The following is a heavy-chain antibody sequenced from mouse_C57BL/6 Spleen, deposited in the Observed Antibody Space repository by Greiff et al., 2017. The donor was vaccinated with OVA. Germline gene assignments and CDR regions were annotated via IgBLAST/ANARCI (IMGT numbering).Heavy chain of an antibody. CDR2: INPSNGGT. Sequence: QVQLQQPGTELVKPGASVKLSCKASGYTFTSYWLHWVKQRPGQGLEWIGNINPSNGGTNYNEKFKSKATLTVDKSSSTAYMQRSSLTSEDSAVYYCARGGAYDYAWFAYWGQGTLVTVSA. J-gene: IGHJ3*01. D-gene: IGHD2-4*01. CDR3: ARGGAYDYAWFAY. V-gene: IGHV1-53*01. CDR1: GYTFTSYW.